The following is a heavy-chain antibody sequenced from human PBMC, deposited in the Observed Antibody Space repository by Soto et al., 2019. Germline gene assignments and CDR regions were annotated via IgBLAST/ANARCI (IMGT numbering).Heavy chain of an antibody. D-gene: IGHD3-10*01. CDR3: AAPIFYYGMDV. CDR1: GYTFTNYW. V-gene: IGHV5-51*01. Sequence: GDSLTISCKDYGYTFTNYWIGWVRHMPGKGPKWMGIIYPGDADTKYNPSFQGLVTISADKSITTTSLQWSSLKASDTALYYRAAPIFYYGMDVWGQGTTVTVSS. CDR2: IYPGDADT. J-gene: IGHJ6*02.